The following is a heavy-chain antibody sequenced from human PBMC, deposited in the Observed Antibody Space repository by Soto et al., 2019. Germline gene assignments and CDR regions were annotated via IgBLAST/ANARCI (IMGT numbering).Heavy chain of an antibody. CDR3: ARHYYCSSTSCYASEFAFDI. V-gene: IGHV1-69*02. J-gene: IGHJ3*02. CDR2: IIPILGIA. Sequence: SVKVSCKASGGTLSSYTISWVRQAPGQGLEWMGRIIPILGIANYAQKFQGRVTITADKSTSTAYMELSSLRSEDTAVYYCARHYYCSSTSCYASEFAFDIWGQGTMVTVSS. D-gene: IGHD2-2*01. CDR1: GGTLSSYT.